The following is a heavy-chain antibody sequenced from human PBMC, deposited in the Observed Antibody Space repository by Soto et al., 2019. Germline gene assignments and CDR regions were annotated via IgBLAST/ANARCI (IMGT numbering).Heavy chain of an antibody. J-gene: IGHJ3*02. D-gene: IGHD2-21*01. CDR3: ARDPYCGGDCYFPTRDAFDI. V-gene: IGHV3-74*01. Sequence: GGSLRLSCAASGFTFSSYWMHWVRQAPGKGLVWVSRINSDGSSTSYADSVKGRFTISRDNAKNTLYLQMNSLRAEDTAVYYCARDPYCGGDCYFPTRDAFDIWGQGTMVTVSS. CDR1: GFTFSSYW. CDR2: INSDGSST.